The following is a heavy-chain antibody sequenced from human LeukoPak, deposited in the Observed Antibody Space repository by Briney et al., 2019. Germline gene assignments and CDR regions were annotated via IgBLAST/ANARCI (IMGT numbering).Heavy chain of an antibody. D-gene: IGHD1-26*01. V-gene: IGHV1-2*02. CDR2: INPNSGGT. J-gene: IGHJ4*02. CDR3: ARESMVGATTLDY. Sequence: ASVKVSGKASGYTFTRNYLHSVRQAPGQGLEWMGWINPNSGGTNYAQKFQGRVTMTRDTSISTAYMELSRLRSDDTAVYYCARESMVGATTLDYWGQGTLVTVSS. CDR1: GYTFTRNY.